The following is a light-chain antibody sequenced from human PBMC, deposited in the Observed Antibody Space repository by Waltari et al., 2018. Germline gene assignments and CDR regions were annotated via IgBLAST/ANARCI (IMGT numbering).Light chain of an antibody. CDR3: QQSYSTTRT. V-gene: IGKV1-39*01. Sequence: DIQITQSQSSLSPSLGQRVTITFPASQSLSSCLNWYQQKPGQAPKLLIYAASSLTSGVPSRFSGSGSGTDFTLTISSLQPEDFANYYCQQSYSTTRTFGQGTKLEI. CDR2: AAS. J-gene: IGKJ2*01. CDR1: QSLSSC.